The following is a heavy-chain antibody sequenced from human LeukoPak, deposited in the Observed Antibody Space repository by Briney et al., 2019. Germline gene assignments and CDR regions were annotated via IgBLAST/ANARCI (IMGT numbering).Heavy chain of an antibody. CDR2: IYYSGST. CDR1: GGSISSYS. J-gene: IGHJ5*02. CDR3: ARHSDWRKRFDP. V-gene: IGHV4-59*08. D-gene: IGHD3-9*01. Sequence: SETLSLTCTVSGGSISSYSWSWIRQPPGKGLEWIGSIYYSGSTNYNPSLKSRVTMSVDTSKNQFSLKLSSVTAADTAVYYCARHSDWRKRFDPWGQGTLVTVSS.